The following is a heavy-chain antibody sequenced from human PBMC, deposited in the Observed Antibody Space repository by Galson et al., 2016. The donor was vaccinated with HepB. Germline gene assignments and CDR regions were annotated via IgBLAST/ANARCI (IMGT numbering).Heavy chain of an antibody. CDR3: ARDRNFKLTWIQLRKRGTGDGFDY. CDR2: TYCRSKWYN. Sequence: CAISGDSVSSNSVAWNWIRQSPSRGLEWLGRTYCRSKWYNDYAVSVKSRITINPDTSKNQFSLQLNSVTPEDTALYYCARDRNFKLTWIQLRKRGTGDGFDYWGQGTLVTVSS. D-gene: IGHD5-18*01. CDR1: GDSVSSNSVA. V-gene: IGHV6-1*01. J-gene: IGHJ4*02.